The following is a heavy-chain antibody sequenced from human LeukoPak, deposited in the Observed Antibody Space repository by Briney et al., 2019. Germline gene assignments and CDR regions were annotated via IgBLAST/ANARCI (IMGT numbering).Heavy chain of an antibody. CDR3: ARGDKFASGSYHY. Sequence: SCKASGGTFSTYAISWVRQAPGKGLEWVSVIYSGGSTYYADSVKGRFTISRDNSKNTLYLQMNSLRAEDTAVYYCARGDKFASGSYHYWGQGTLVTVAS. CDR1: GGTFSTYA. CDR2: IYSGGST. V-gene: IGHV3-53*01. J-gene: IGHJ4*02. D-gene: IGHD3-10*01.